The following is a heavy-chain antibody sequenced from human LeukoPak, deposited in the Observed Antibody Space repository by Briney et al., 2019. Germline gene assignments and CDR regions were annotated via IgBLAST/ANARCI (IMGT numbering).Heavy chain of an antibody. D-gene: IGHD5-18*01. V-gene: IGHV4-39*01. J-gene: IGHJ4*02. CDR2: IYYSGST. CDR1: GGSVSSSSYY. CDR3: ARHFNGYSNGPIDY. Sequence: SETLSLTCTVSGGSVSSSSYYWGWIRQPPGKGLEWIGSIYYSGSTYYNPSLKSRVTISVDTSKNQFSLKLSSVTAADTAVYYCARHFNGYSNGPIDYWGQGTLVTVSS.